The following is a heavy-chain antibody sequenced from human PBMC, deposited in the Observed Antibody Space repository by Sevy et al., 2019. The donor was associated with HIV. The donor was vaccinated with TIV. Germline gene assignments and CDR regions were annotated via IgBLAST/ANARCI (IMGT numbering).Heavy chain of an antibody. J-gene: IGHJ4*02. CDR1: GFTVSSNY. CDR2: IYSGGST. V-gene: IGHV3-53*01. Sequence: GGSLRLSCAASGFTVSSNYMSWVRQAPGKGLEWVSVIYSGGSTYYADSVKGRSTISRDNSKNALYLQMNSLRAEDTAVYYCARVLRGRAAGTPYFDYWGQGTLVTVSS. CDR3: ARVLRGRAAGTPYFDY. D-gene: IGHD6-13*01.